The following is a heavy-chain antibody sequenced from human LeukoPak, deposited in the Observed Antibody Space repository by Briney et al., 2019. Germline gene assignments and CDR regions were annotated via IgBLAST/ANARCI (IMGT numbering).Heavy chain of an antibody. Sequence: GGSLRLSCAASGFTFSSYAMSWVRQAPGKGLEWDSSISGSGGSTYYADSVKGRFTISRDNSKNTLYLQMNSLRAEDTAVYYCANLPSYCSSTSCPKYFDYWGQGTLVTVSS. V-gene: IGHV3-23*01. CDR3: ANLPSYCSSTSCPKYFDY. J-gene: IGHJ4*02. CDR1: GFTFSSYA. CDR2: ISGSGGST. D-gene: IGHD2-2*01.